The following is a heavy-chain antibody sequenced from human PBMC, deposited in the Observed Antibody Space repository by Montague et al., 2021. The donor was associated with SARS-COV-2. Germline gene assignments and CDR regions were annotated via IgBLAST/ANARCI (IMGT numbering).Heavy chain of an antibody. D-gene: IGHD3-9*01. V-gene: IGHV2-5*01. J-gene: IGHJ4*02. Sequence: VKPTQTLTLTCTFSGFSLSTPNVGVAWIRQPPGKALEWLAVIYSNGDKRYSPSLQRRHTITKDTSRNQVVLSLTNVDPLDTATYYCAHLIRYYDIFTGIPFDDWGQGTQVTVSS. CDR1: GFSLSTPNVG. CDR3: AHLIRYYDIFTGIPFDD. CDR2: IYSNGDK.